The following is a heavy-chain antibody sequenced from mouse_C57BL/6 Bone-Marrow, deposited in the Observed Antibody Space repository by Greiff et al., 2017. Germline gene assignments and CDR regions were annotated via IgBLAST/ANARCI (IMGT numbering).Heavy chain of an antibody. D-gene: IGHD2-5*01. CDR2: IYPRSGNT. V-gene: IGHV1-81*01. Sequence: VQLQQSGAELARPGASVKLSCKASGYTFTSYGISWVKQRTGQGLEWIGEIYPRSGNTYYNEKFKGKATLTADKSSSTAYMELRSLTSEDSAVYFCASFYYINSHFDYWGQGTTLTVSA. CDR3: ASFYYINSHFDY. J-gene: IGHJ2*01. CDR1: GYTFTSYG.